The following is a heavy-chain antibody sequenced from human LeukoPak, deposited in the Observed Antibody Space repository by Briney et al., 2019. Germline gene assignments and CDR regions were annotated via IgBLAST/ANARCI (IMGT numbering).Heavy chain of an antibody. Sequence: GGSLRLSCAASGFTLSDYYMSWIRQAPGKGLEWVSYISSSGSTIYYADSVKGRFTISRDNAKNSLYLQMNSLRAEDTAVYYCARASYDSSGYYYYFDQWGQGTLVTVSS. CDR1: GFTLSDYY. J-gene: IGHJ4*02. CDR3: ARASYDSSGYYYYFDQ. CDR2: ISSSGSTI. D-gene: IGHD3-22*01. V-gene: IGHV3-11*01.